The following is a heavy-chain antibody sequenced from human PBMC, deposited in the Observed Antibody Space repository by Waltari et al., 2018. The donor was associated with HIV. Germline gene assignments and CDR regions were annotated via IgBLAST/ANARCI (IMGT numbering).Heavy chain of an antibody. D-gene: IGHD2-15*01. Sequence: QVHLIQSAFDMKRPGASVTIACKVSGYPLRDLSMQWVRRGQGHRLVGMGGFDPKNCKPDYSQRFWARVSLAEDPSEDTAFLELNRLTSDDTAVYYCVTLYKQSPLYSNFWGQGTLVTVSP. V-gene: IGHV1-24*01. CDR3: VTLYKQSPLYSNF. CDR2: FDPKNCKP. J-gene: IGHJ1*01. CDR1: GYPLRDLS.